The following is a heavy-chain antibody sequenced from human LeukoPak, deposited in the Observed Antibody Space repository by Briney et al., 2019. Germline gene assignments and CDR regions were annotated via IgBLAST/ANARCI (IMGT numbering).Heavy chain of an antibody. D-gene: IGHD6-19*01. J-gene: IGHJ4*02. Sequence: GGSLRLSCEASGFTFGSYWMNWVRQAPGKGLEWVANIKQDASETYYVDSVKGRFTISRDSPKNSLYLQLNSLRAEDTAIYYCARQGSHSNGWFLDYWGQGVLVTVSS. CDR3: ARQGSHSNGWFLDY. CDR1: GFTFGSYW. CDR2: IKQDASET. V-gene: IGHV3-7*01.